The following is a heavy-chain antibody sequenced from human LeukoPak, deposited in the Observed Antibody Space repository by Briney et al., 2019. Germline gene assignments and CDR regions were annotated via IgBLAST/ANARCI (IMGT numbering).Heavy chain of an antibody. V-gene: IGHV3-23*01. Sequence: PGGSLRLSCAASGFTFSTYAMSWVRQAPGKGLEWVSALSGSGDSTYYADSVKGRFTISRDNAKNSLYLQMNSLRAEDTAVYYCARGSTYYDSSGQVPFDYWGQGTLVTVSS. CDR1: GFTFSTYA. CDR2: LSGSGDST. J-gene: IGHJ4*02. D-gene: IGHD3-22*01. CDR3: ARGSTYYDSSGQVPFDY.